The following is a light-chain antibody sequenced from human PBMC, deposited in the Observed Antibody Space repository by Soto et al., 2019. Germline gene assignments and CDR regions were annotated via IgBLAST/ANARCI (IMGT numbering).Light chain of an antibody. CDR2: GAS. V-gene: IGKV3-20*01. CDR3: QQYGSSPLT. Sequence: ETVLTQSPGTLSLSPGERATLSCRASQSVGSSYLAWYQQKPGQAPRLLIYGASSRATGIPDRFSGSGSGTDFTLTISRLEPEDFAVYYCQQYGSSPLTFGQGTKVDIK. J-gene: IGKJ1*01. CDR1: QSVGSSY.